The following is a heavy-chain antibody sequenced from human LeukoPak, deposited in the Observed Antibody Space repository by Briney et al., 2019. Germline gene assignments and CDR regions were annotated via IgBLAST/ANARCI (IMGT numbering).Heavy chain of an antibody. D-gene: IGHD1-26*01. V-gene: IGHV3-23*01. CDR3: AKGTVGGPTNWFDP. CDR2: ISGSGGST. Sequence: GGSLRLSCAASGFTFSSYAMSWVRQAPGKGLEWVSAISGSGGSTYYADSVKGRLTISRDNSKNTLYLQMNSLRAEDTAVYYCAKGTVGGPTNWFDPWGQGALVTVSS. J-gene: IGHJ5*02. CDR1: GFTFSSYA.